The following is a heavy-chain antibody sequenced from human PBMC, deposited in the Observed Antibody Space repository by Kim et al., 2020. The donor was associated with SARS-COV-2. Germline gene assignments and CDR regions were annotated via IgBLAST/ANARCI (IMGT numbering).Heavy chain of an antibody. D-gene: IGHD3-10*01. Sequence: KFQGRVTSTRDTSASTAYMELSSLRSEDTAVYYCAREETDGGSGSYYFDYWGQGTLVTVSS. J-gene: IGHJ4*02. CDR3: AREETDGGSGSYYFDY. V-gene: IGHV1-3*01.